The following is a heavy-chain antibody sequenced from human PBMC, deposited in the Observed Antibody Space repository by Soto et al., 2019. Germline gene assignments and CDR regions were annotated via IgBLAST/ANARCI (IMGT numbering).Heavy chain of an antibody. V-gene: IGHV4-59*08. D-gene: IGHD2-15*01. CDR3: ARHCSGGSCLVY. CDR1: GGSISSYY. J-gene: IGHJ4*02. Sequence: ETLSLTCTVSGGSISSYYWSWIRQPPGKGLEWIGYIYYSGSTNYNPSLKSRVTISVDTSKNQFSLKLSSVTAADTAVYYCARHCSGGSCLVYWGQGTLVTVSS. CDR2: IYYSGST.